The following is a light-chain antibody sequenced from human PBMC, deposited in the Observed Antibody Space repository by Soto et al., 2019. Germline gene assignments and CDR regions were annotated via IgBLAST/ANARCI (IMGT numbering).Light chain of an antibody. Sequence: FVVTQSPDTLSLSPGDTATLSCRASQSVNKYLAWYRQKPGQPPRLLIYDASYRATGIPDRFSGSGSGTDFTLTISSLEPEDFAVYYCQQRSDWPPITFGQGTRLEIK. J-gene: IGKJ5*01. CDR2: DAS. CDR3: QQRSDWPPIT. CDR1: QSVNKY. V-gene: IGKV3-11*01.